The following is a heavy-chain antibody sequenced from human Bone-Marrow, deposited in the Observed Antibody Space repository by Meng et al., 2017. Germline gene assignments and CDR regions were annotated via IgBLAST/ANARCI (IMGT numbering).Heavy chain of an antibody. V-gene: IGHV4-4*07. Sequence: SDILSPTGTVSGGSISSYYWSWTRQPAGKGLEWIGRIYTSGSTNYNPSLKRRVTMSVDTSKNQFSLKLSTVTAADTAVYYCARGRAGPYDSWGQGTLVTVSS. CDR3: ARGRAGPYDS. D-gene: IGHD3-10*01. J-gene: IGHJ4*02. CDR1: GGSISSYY. CDR2: IYTSGST.